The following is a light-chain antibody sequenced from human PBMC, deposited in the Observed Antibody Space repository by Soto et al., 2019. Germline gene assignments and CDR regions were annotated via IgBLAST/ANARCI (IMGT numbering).Light chain of an antibody. CDR2: DVN. J-gene: IGLJ1*01. Sequence: HSALTQPASVSGSTGQSITISCTGTSSDVGGYDFVSWYQHHPGKAPKLMIYDVNNRPSGLSDRFSGSKSGNTASLTISGLQTDDDADYYCSSYTSSHTRVFGTGTKLTVL. CDR3: SSYTSSHTRV. V-gene: IGLV2-14*01. CDR1: SSDVGGYDF.